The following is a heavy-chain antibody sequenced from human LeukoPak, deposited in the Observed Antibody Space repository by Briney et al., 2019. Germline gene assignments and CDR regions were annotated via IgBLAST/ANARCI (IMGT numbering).Heavy chain of an antibody. Sequence: PSETLSLTCTVSGGSISSYYRSWIRQPPGKGLEWIGYIYYSGSTNYNPSLKSRVTISVDTSKNQFSLKLSSVTAADTAVYYCARERPLIAVAGTYFDYRGQGTLVTVSS. V-gene: IGHV4-59*01. D-gene: IGHD6-19*01. CDR1: GGSISSYY. J-gene: IGHJ4*02. CDR2: IYYSGST. CDR3: ARERPLIAVAGTYFDY.